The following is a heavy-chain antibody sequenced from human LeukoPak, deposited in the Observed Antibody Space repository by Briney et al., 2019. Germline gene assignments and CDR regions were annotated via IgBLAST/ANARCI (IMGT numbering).Heavy chain of an antibody. CDR2: MNPNSGNT. D-gene: IGHD5-18*01. Sequence: ASVKVSCKASGYTFTSYDINWVRQATGQGLEWMGWMNPNSGNTGYAQKFQGRVTMTRDMSTSTVYMELSSLRSEDTAVYYCAREGDTAMDLNAFDIWGQGTMVTVSS. CDR1: GYTFTSYD. CDR3: AREGDTAMDLNAFDI. J-gene: IGHJ3*02. V-gene: IGHV1-8*01.